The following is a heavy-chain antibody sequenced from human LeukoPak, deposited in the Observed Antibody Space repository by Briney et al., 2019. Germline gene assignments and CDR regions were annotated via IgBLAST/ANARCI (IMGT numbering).Heavy chain of an antibody. Sequence: ASETLSLTCTVSGGSISSGGYYWRWIRQHPGKGLEWIGYIYYSGSTYYNPSLKSRVTISVDTSKNQFSLKLSSVTAADTAVYYCARAGYDILTGLDYWGQGTLVTVSS. CDR3: ARAGYDILTGLDY. CDR2: IYYSGST. V-gene: IGHV4-31*03. D-gene: IGHD3-9*01. CDR1: GGSISSGGYY. J-gene: IGHJ4*02.